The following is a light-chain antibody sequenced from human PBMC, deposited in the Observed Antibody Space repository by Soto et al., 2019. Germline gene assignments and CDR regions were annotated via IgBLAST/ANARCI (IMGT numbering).Light chain of an antibody. Sequence: ELVLTQSPGTLSLSPVDRATLSFRASQTVNNNYLAWYQQIPGQAPRLLISGASGRATGTPDRFSGSASGTDFTLTISRLEPEDFAVYYCQQYGSSPLTFGGGTKVDIK. J-gene: IGKJ4*01. CDR2: GAS. V-gene: IGKV3-20*01. CDR3: QQYGSSPLT. CDR1: QTVNNNY.